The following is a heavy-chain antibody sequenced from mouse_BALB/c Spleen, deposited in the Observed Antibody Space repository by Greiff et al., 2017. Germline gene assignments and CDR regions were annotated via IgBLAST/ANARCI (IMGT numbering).Heavy chain of an antibody. J-gene: IGHJ4*01. D-gene: IGHD2-3*01. Sequence: EVQLVESGGGLVQPGGSRKLSCAASGFTFSSFGMHWVRQASEKGLEWVAYISSGSSTIYYADTVKVLFTITRDNPKNTLFLQMTSLMSEVKAMYYCARDGYLDYYAIDNWGEGTTVTVCS. CDR2: ISSGSSTI. CDR1: GFTFSSFG. CDR3: ARDGYLDYYAIDN. V-gene: IGHV5-17*02.